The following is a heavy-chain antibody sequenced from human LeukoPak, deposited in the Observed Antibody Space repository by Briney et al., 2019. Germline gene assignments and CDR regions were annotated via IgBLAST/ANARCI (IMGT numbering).Heavy chain of an antibody. CDR3: AKDKNDYGDYYYMDV. D-gene: IGHD4-17*01. CDR2: IRYDGSNK. J-gene: IGHJ6*03. Sequence: PGGSLRLSCAASGFTFSSYGMHWVRQAPGKGLEWVPFIRYDGSNKYYADSVKGRFTISRDNSKNTLYLQMNSLRAEDTAVYYCAKDKNDYGDYYYMDVWGKGTTVTVSS. CDR1: GFTFSSYG. V-gene: IGHV3-30*02.